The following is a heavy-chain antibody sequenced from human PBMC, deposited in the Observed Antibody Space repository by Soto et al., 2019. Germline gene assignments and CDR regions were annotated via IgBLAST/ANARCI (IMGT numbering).Heavy chain of an antibody. J-gene: IGHJ4*02. V-gene: IGHV3-7*01. Sequence: EVQLVESGGGLVQPGGSLRLSCEASGFMFSAYWMSWVRQDPRKGLEWVATISGGASDKFYVDSVKGRFTISRDDAKNSLYLQMNSLRDEDTAVYDCVRRDWHRFDHWGQGTLVTVSS. CDR1: GFMFSAYW. D-gene: IGHD2-21*01. CDR3: VRRDWHRFDH. CDR2: ISGGASDK.